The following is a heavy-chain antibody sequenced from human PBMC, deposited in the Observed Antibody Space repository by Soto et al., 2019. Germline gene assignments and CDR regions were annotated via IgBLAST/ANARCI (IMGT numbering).Heavy chain of an antibody. Sequence: SETLSLTCTVSGGSINNYYWSWIRQPPGKGLEWIGYIYYSGSTNYNPSLKSRVTISVDTSTNQSSLKLTSVTAADTAVYYCTRHEGGAAADRPLDYWGQGTLVTVSS. CDR1: GGSINNYY. D-gene: IGHD6-13*01. CDR2: IYYSGST. CDR3: TRHEGGAAADRPLDY. J-gene: IGHJ4*02. V-gene: IGHV4-59*08.